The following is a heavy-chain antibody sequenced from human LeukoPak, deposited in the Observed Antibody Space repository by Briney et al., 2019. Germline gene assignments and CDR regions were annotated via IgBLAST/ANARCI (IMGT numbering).Heavy chain of an antibody. D-gene: IGHD3-22*01. CDR3: ARSYYYDSSGYPRAEYFHL. CDR2: NNLGDSDI. J-gene: IGHJ1*01. V-gene: IGHV5-51*01. CDR1: GYSFSSYW. Sequence: REQPLKISCKGSGYSFSSYWIGWVRQMPGKGLEWMGVNNLGDSDIRYSPSFQGQVTISADKSISTAYLQWSSLKASDTAMYYCARSYYYDSSGYPRAEYFHLWGQGTLVTVHS.